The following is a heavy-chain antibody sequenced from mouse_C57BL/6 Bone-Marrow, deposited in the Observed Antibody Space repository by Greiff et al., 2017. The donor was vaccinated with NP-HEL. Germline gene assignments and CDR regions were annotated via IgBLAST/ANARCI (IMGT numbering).Heavy chain of an antibody. CDR3: ARRGPWDY. J-gene: IGHJ2*01. V-gene: IGHV1-69*01. Sequence: QVQLKQPGAELVMPGASVKLSCKASGYTFTSYWMHWVKQRPGQGLEWIGEIDPSDSYTNYNQKFKGKSTLTVDKSSSTAYMQLSSLTSEDSAVYYCARRGPWDYWGQGTTLTVSS. CDR2: IDPSDSYT. CDR1: GYTFTSYW. D-gene: IGHD3-3*01.